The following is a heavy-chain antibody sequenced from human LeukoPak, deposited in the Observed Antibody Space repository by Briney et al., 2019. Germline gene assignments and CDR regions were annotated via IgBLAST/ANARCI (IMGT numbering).Heavy chain of an antibody. CDR3: ARQVGGSIDY. D-gene: IGHD6-19*01. J-gene: IGHJ4*02. CDR1: GYSFTSYW. Sequence: GESLKISCKGSGYSFTSYWISWVRQMPGKGLEWMGRIDPSDSYTNYSPSFQGNVTISADKSISTAYLQWSSLKASDTAMYYCARQVGGSIDYWGQGTLVTVSS. CDR2: IDPSDSYT. V-gene: IGHV5-10-1*01.